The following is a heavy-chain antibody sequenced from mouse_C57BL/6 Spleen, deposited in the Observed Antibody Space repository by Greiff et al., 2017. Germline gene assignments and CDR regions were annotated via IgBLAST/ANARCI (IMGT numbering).Heavy chain of an antibody. CDR2: ISYDGSN. Sequence: EVQLQESGPGLVKPSQSLSLTCSVTGYSITSGYYWNWIRQFPGNKLEWMGYISYDGSNNYNPSLKNRISITRDTSKNQFFLKLNSVTTEDTATYYCAKRDYWCQGTSVTVSS. CDR3: AKRDY. CDR1: GYSITSGYY. J-gene: IGHJ4*01. V-gene: IGHV3-6*01.